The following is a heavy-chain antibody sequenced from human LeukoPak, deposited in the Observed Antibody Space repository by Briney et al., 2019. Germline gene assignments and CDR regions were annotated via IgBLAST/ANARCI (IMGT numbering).Heavy chain of an antibody. V-gene: IGHV3-49*03. J-gene: IGHJ4*02. CDR2: IRSKAYGGTT. Sequence: GGSLRLSCTASGFTFGDYAMSWFRQAPGKGLEWVGFIRSKAYGGTTEYAASVKGRFTISRDDSKSIAYLQMNSLRAEDTAVYYCAKDFKCELWGQGTLVTVSS. D-gene: IGHD4/OR15-4a*01. CDR3: AKDFKCEL. CDR1: GFTFGDYA.